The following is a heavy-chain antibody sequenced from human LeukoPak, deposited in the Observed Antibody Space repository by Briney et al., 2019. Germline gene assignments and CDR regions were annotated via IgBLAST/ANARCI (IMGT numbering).Heavy chain of an antibody. CDR3: ARHVSDILTGHAFDI. CDR2: IDPSDSYT. V-gene: IGHV5-10-1*01. Sequence: GGALRISFKGSGYSFTSYWINWVRPMPGKGLAWMGRIDPSDSYTNYSPSFQGHVTISADKSISTAYLQWSSLKASDTAMYYCARHVSDILTGHAFDIWGQGTMVTVSS. J-gene: IGHJ3*02. D-gene: IGHD3-9*01. CDR1: GYSFTSYW.